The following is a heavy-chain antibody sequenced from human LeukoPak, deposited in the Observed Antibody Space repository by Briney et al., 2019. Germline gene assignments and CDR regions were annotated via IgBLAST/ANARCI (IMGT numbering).Heavy chain of an antibody. J-gene: IGHJ5*02. V-gene: IGHV3-7*01. Sequence: GGSLRLSCAASGFTFSSYQMDWVRQAPGKGLEWVANIKQDGSEQYYVDSVKGRFTISRDNAKNSLYLQMNSLRVDDTAVYYCARGFEASPNWFDPWGQGTLVTVSS. CDR3: ARGFEASPNWFDP. CDR1: GFTFSSYQ. CDR2: IKQDGSEQ.